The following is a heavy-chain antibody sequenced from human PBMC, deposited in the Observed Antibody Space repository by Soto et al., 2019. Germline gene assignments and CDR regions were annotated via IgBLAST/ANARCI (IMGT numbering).Heavy chain of an antibody. J-gene: IGHJ4*02. D-gene: IGHD3-10*01. CDR3: ARASQMVRGADY. CDR1: GFTFSSYA. CDR2: ISYDGSNK. Sequence: QVQLVESGGGVVQPGRSLRLSCAASGFTFSSYAMHWVRQAPGKGLEWVAVISYDGSNKYYADSVKGRFTISRDNSKNTLYQQMNSLRAEDTAVYYCARASQMVRGADYWGQGTLVTVSS. V-gene: IGHV3-30-3*01.